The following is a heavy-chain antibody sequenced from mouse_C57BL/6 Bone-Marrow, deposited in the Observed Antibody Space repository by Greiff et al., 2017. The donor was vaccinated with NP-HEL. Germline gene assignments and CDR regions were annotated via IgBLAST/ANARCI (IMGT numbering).Heavy chain of an antibody. D-gene: IGHD1-1*01. CDR2: IDPEDGET. V-gene: IGHV14-2*01. CDR1: GFNIKDYY. CDR3: ATTERGICYAMDY. Sequence: EVQLQQSGAELVKPGASVKLSCTASGFNIKDYYMHWVKQRTEQGLEWIGRIDPEDGETKYVPKFQGKATITADTSSNTAYLQLSSLTSEDTAVYYCATTERGICYAMDYWGQGTSVTVSS. J-gene: IGHJ4*01.